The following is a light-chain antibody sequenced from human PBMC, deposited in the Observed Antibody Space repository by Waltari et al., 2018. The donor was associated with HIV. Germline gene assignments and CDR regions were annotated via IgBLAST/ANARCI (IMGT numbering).Light chain of an antibody. CDR3: SSYSSSSLPII. CDR1: ALDVGSFKF. V-gene: IGLV2-14*01. J-gene: IGLJ2*01. CDR2: EVS. Sequence: QSALSQPASVSGSPGQSITIPCSGTALDVGSFKFVSCYQRHEDVSPRLLIYEVSHRPSGISSRFSGSKSGNTASLTISGLQADDEAIYFCSSYSSSSLPIIFGGGTKVTVL.